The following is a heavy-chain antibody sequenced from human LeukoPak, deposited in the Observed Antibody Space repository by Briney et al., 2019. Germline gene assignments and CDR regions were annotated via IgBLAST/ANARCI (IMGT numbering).Heavy chain of an antibody. D-gene: IGHD3-22*01. V-gene: IGHV4-59*06. CDR2: IYYSGST. CDR3: ARVRASVNYDSSGYYSSLFDY. J-gene: IGHJ4*02. Sequence: PSETLSLTCTVSGGSISSYYWSWIRQHPGKGLEWIGYIYYSGSTYYNPSLKSRVTISVDTSKNQFSLKLSSVTAADTAVYYCARVRASVNYDSSGYYSSLFDYWGQGTLVTVSS. CDR1: GGSISSYY.